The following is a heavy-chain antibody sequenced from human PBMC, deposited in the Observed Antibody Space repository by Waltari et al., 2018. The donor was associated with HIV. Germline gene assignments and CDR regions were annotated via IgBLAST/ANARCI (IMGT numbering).Heavy chain of an antibody. J-gene: IGHJ4*02. V-gene: IGHV4-39*01. D-gene: IGHD3-16*01. Sequence: QLQLQESGPGLVKPSETLSLTCSVSGDSISSSSYYWGWVRQAPGKGLEWIGSIFYTGSTYYNPALKIRVTISGDTSRNRFSLKRSSVTAADTAVYYCARHGRMGGGTHRRYFDYWGQGTLVTVSS. CDR1: GDSISSSSYY. CDR3: ARHGRMGGGTHRRYFDY. CDR2: IFYTGST.